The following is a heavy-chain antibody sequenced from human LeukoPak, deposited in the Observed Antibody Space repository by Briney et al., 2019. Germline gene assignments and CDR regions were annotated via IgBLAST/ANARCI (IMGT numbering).Heavy chain of an antibody. CDR3: ARDLEGIAAPRSPKNAFDI. J-gene: IGHJ3*02. CDR2: IIPIFGTA. V-gene: IGHV1-69*13. CDR1: GGTFSSYA. D-gene: IGHD6-13*01. Sequence: SVKVSCKASGGTFSSYAISWVRQAPGQGLEWMGGIIPIFGTANYAQKFQGRVTITANESTSTAYMELSSLRSEDTAVYYCARDLEGIAAPRSPKNAFDIWGQGTMVTVSS.